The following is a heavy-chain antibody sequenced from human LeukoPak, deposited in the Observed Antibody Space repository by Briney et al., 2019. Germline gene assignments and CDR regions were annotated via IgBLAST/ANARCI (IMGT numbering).Heavy chain of an antibody. J-gene: IGHJ4*02. D-gene: IGHD3-10*01. V-gene: IGHV3-23*01. CDR3: AKDLGAGGGSVFDY. Sequence: PGGSLRLSCAASGFTFSNHAMSWVRQAPGKGLEWVSAISGSGTNTYYTDSVKGRFTISKDNSKNTLSLQMNSLRAEDTAMYYWAKDLGAGGGSVFDYWGQGALVTVSS. CDR1: GFTFSNHA. CDR2: ISGSGTNT.